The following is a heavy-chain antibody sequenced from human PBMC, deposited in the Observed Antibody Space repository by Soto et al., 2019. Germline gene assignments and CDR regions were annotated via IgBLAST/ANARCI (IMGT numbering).Heavy chain of an antibody. CDR3: TTPYDSSGYGVFQH. Sequence: GGSLRLSCTASGFTFGDYAMSWFRQAPGKGLEWVGFIRSKAYGGTTEYAASVKGGFTISRDDSKSIAYLQMNSLKTEDTAVYYCTTPYDSSGYGVFQHWGQGTLVTVSS. J-gene: IGHJ1*01. D-gene: IGHD3-22*01. V-gene: IGHV3-49*03. CDR2: IRSKAYGGTT. CDR1: GFTFGDYA.